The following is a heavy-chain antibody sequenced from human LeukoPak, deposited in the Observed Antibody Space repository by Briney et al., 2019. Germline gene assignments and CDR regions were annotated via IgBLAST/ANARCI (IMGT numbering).Heavy chain of an antibody. D-gene: IGHD2-21*02. V-gene: IGHV1-3*01. CDR1: GYTFTSYA. Sequence: ASVKVSCKASGYTFTSYAMHWVRQAPGQRLEWMGWINAGNGNTKYSQKFQGRVTITRDTSASTAYMELSSLRSEDTAVYYCARGPLGCGGDCYFDYWGQGTLDTVSS. CDR2: INAGNGNT. CDR3: ARGPLGCGGDCYFDY. J-gene: IGHJ4*02.